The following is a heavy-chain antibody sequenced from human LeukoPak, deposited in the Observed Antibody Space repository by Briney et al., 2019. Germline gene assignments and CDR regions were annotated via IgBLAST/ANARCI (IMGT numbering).Heavy chain of an antibody. CDR1: GFTFSSYA. CDR3: AKDREGKTTVTTGDY. V-gene: IGHV3-23*01. D-gene: IGHD4-17*01. CDR2: ISGSGGST. J-gene: IGHJ4*02. Sequence: GGSLRLSCAASGFTFSSYAMSWVRQAPGKGLEWVSAISGSGGSTYYADSVKGRLTISRDNSKNTLYLQMNSLRAEDTAVYYCAKDREGKTTVTTGDYWGQGTLVTVSS.